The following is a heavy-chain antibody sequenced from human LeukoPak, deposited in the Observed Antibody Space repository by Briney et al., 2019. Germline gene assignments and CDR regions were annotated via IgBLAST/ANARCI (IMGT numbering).Heavy chain of an antibody. J-gene: IGHJ4*02. V-gene: IGHV4-34*01. CDR3: ARHSSGYYTY. CDR2: INHSGST. CDR1: GGSFSGYY. Sequence: SETLSLTCAVYGGSFSGYYLSWIRQPPGKGLEWIGEINHSGSTNYNPSLKSRVTISVDTSKNQFSLKLSSVTAADTAVYYCARHSSGYYTYWGQGTLVTVSS. D-gene: IGHD3-22*01.